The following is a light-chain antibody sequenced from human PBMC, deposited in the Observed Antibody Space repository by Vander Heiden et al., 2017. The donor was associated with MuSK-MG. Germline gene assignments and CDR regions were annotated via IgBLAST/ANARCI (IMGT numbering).Light chain of an antibody. CDR2: LDD. J-gene: IGLJ1*01. CDR3: AAWADSLKGFV. V-gene: IGLV1-44*01. CDR1: SFHSGSNT. Sequence: QPVLTQPPSASGIPGQRVTISCSGSSFHSGSNTVNWFQQLPGTGPKLLMHLDDQRPSGVPDRFSRSRSCPPASLALRALQSADPADSYCAAWADSLKGFVFGTGTMLSVL.